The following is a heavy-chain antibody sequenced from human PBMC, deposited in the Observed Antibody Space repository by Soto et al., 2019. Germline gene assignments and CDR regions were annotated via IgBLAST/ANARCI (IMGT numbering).Heavy chain of an antibody. Sequence: GGSLRLSCAASGFTFDDYAMHWVRQSPGKGLEWVSGISWNSGSIGYADSVKGRFTISRDNAKNSLYLQMNSLRAEDTALYYCAKDKDWNYYYGMDVWGQGTMVTVSS. D-gene: IGHD1-1*01. CDR2: ISWNSGSI. CDR1: GFTFDDYA. J-gene: IGHJ6*02. CDR3: AKDKDWNYYYGMDV. V-gene: IGHV3-9*01.